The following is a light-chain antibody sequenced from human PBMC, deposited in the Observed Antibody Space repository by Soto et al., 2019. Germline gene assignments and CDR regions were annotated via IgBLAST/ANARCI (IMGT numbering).Light chain of an antibody. J-gene: IGKJ4*02. CDR1: QSISNY. CDR2: AAS. Sequence: DIQMTQSPSSLSASVGDRVTITCRASQSISNYLNWYQQKPGKAPKLLIYAASSLQSGVPSRFSGSGSGTDFTLTISSLQPEDFVTYYCQQVYRTPLTFGGGTKVDI. V-gene: IGKV1-39*01. CDR3: QQVYRTPLT.